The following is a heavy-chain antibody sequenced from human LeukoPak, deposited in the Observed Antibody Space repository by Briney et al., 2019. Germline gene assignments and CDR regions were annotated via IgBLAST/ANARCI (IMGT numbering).Heavy chain of an antibody. J-gene: IGHJ3*02. CDR2: IYTSGST. V-gene: IGHV4-4*07. CDR1: GGSISSYY. Sequence: ASETLSLTCTVSGGSISSYYWSWIRQPAGKGLEWIGRIYTSGSTNYNPSLKSRVTMSVDTSKNQFSLKLSSVTAADTAVYYCARVRGTIFGVVSDAFDIWGQGTMVTVSS. CDR3: ARVRGTIFGVVSDAFDI. D-gene: IGHD3-3*01.